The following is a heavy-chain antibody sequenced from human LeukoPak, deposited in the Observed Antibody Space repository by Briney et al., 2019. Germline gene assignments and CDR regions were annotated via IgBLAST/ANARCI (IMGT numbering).Heavy chain of an antibody. Sequence: PSETPSLTCTVSGGSISSYYWSWIRQPPGKGLEWIGYIYYRGSTNYNPSLKSRVTISVDTSKNQFSLKLSSVTAADTAVYYCARSLVAVATPYYFDYWGQGTLVTVSS. D-gene: IGHD2-15*01. CDR1: GGSISSYY. CDR3: ARSLVAVATPYYFDY. V-gene: IGHV4-59*01. CDR2: IYYRGST. J-gene: IGHJ4*02.